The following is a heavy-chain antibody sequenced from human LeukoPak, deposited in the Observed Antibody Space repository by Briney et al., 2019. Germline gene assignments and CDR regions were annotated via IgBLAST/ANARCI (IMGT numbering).Heavy chain of an antibody. CDR1: GFTFSDYY. J-gene: IGHJ3*02. CDR2: ISSSGSTI. D-gene: IGHD4-17*01. V-gene: IGHV3-11*04. Sequence: PGGSLRLSCAASGFTFSDYYMSWIRQAPGKGLEGVSYISSSGSTIYYADSVKGRFTISRDNAKNSLYLQMNSLRAEDTAVYYCAIHWNTYGDSWTDAFDIWGQGTMVTVSS. CDR3: AIHWNTYGDSWTDAFDI.